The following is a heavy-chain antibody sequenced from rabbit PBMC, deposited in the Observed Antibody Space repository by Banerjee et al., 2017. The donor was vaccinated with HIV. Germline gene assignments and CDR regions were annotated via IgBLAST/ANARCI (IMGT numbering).Heavy chain of an antibody. V-gene: IGHV1S40*01. CDR3: ARFVLDAGYGHGAFDP. D-gene: IGHD6-1*01. Sequence: QSLEESGGDLVKPGASLTLTCTASGFSFSSTYYMCWVRQAPGKGLEWIGCIDTGSSGSTYYASWAKGRFTISKASSTTVTLQMTSLTAADTATYFCARFVLDAGYGHGAFDPWGPGTLVTVS. CDR2: IDTGSSGST. J-gene: IGHJ2*01. CDR1: GFSFSSTYY.